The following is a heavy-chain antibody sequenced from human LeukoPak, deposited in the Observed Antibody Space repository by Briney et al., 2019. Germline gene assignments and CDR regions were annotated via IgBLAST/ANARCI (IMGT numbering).Heavy chain of an antibody. CDR2: TIPILGIA. V-gene: IGHV1-69*04. CDR1: VGTFSSYA. D-gene: IGHD5-12*01. Sequence: RASVKVSCKASVGTFSSYAISWVRQAPGQGLEWMGRTIPILGIANYAQKFQGRVMITADKSTSTAYMELSSLRSEDTAVYYCARDIVATNDGVDYWGQGTLVTVSS. CDR3: ARDIVATNDGVDY. J-gene: IGHJ4*02.